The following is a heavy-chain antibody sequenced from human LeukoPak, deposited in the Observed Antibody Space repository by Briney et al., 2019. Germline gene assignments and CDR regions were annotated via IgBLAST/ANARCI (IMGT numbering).Heavy chain of an antibody. D-gene: IGHD3-22*01. CDR3: ARAGQYHYNSAGYFPDY. Sequence: KTSETLSLTCTVSGDSISSGDSYWSWIRQPPGKGLEWIGSIYYSGSTYYNPSLKSRVTIPVDTSKNEFSLKLSSVTAADTAVYYCARAGQYHYNSAGYFPDYWGQGTLVTVSS. CDR2: IYYSGST. CDR1: GDSISSGDSY. J-gene: IGHJ4*02. V-gene: IGHV4-30-4*01.